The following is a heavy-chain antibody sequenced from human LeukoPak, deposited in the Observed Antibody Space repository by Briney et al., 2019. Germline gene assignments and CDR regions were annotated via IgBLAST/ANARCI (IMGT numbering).Heavy chain of an antibody. CDR3: VKVGGYSEYDY. CDR2: ITYDGYYK. CDR1: GFTFTNYG. V-gene: IGHV3-30*18. J-gene: IGHJ4*02. D-gene: IGHD2-15*01. Sequence: GTSLRLSCAASGFTFTNYGMHWVRQAPGKGLEWVALITYDGYYKYYSDSVKGRFTISRDNSKNTLYLQMRSLRAEDTAVYYCVKVGGYSEYDYWGQGTLVTVSS.